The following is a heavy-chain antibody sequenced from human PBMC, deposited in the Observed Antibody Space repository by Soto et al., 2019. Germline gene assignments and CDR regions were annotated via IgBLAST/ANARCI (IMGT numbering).Heavy chain of an antibody. CDR2: ISGSGGST. J-gene: IGHJ4*02. Sequence: GGSLRLSCAASGFTFSSYAMSWVRQAPGKGLEWVSAISGSGGSTYYADSVKGRFTISRDNSKNTLYLQMNSLRAEDTAVYYCAKDPTGTTFFGYFDYWGQGTLVTVSS. CDR3: AKDPTGTTFFGYFDY. V-gene: IGHV3-23*01. CDR1: GFTFSSYA. D-gene: IGHD1-7*01.